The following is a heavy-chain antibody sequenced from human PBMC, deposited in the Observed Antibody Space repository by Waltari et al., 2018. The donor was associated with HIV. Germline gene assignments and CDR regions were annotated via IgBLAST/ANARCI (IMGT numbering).Heavy chain of an antibody. J-gene: IGHJ6*02. Sequence: EVQLVESGGGLVQPGGSLKLACAASGFTSSGPAIPWVRQASWKGREWIGRIRNKANSYATAYAASVKGRFTVSRDDSKNTAFLQMSSLKIEDTAVYYCTGQGGIATFGVVVDVWGQGTTVIV. CDR2: IRNKANSYAT. V-gene: IGHV3-73*01. CDR1: GFTSSGPA. CDR3: TGQGGIATFGVVVDV. D-gene: IGHD3-3*01.